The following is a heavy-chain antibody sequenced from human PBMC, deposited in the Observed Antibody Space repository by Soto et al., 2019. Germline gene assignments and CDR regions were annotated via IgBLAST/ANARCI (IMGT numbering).Heavy chain of an antibody. CDR1: GYTFTSYG. D-gene: IGHD3-3*01. CDR2: ISAYNGNT. Sequence: GXXVKVSCKASGYTFTSYGISWVRQAPGQGLEWMGWISAYNGNTNYAQKLQGRVTMTTDTSTSTAYMELRSLRSDCTAVYFCARYFRVVIADWFYPWGQGTLVTVSS. J-gene: IGHJ5*01. V-gene: IGHV1-18*01. CDR3: ARYFRVVIADWFYP.